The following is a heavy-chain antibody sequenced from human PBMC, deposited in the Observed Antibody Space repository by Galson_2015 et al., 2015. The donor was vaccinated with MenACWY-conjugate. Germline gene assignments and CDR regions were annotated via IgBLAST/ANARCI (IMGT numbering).Heavy chain of an antibody. J-gene: IGHJ4*02. CDR2: INPGGSST. CDR1: GFIFNTYW. CDR3: AKTRGASFYFDS. V-gene: IGHV3-74*01. D-gene: IGHD1-26*01. Sequence: SLRLSCAASGFIFNTYWMHWVRQAPGKGLVWVSRINPGGSSTTYADSVKDQFTISRDNAKNTLYLQMNSLRPEDTAVFYCAKTRGASFYFDSWGRGTLVTVSS.